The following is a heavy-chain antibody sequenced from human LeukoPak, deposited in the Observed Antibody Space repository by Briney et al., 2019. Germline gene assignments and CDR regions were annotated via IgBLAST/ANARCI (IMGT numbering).Heavy chain of an antibody. J-gene: IGHJ3*02. CDR1: GFTFSRYK. V-gene: IGHV3-74*01. CDR2: LNSDGSGT. CDR3: ARAKYYYGSGSYHDAFDI. D-gene: IGHD3-10*01. Sequence: GGSLRLSCVASGFTFSRYKMHWVRQGPGKGLMWVSRLNSDGSGTTYADSVKGRFTISRDNAKNTLYLQMNSLRAEDTAVYYCARAKYYYGSGSYHDAFDIWGQGTMVTVSS.